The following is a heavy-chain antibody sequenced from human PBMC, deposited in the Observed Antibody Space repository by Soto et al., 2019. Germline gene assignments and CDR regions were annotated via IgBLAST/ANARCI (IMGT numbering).Heavy chain of an antibody. CDR3: TRQGSASGWSLDY. J-gene: IGHJ4*02. D-gene: IGHD6-19*01. V-gene: IGHV3-73*01. CDR2: ISDKANSYAT. CDR1: GFTFSCSA. Sequence: PGGSLRLSCAASGFTFSCSALQWVRQASGKGLEWIGRISDKANSYATAYAASVKGRFTISRDDSKNTAYLQMNSLKTEDPAVYYCTRQGSASGWSLDYWGQGTLVTVSS.